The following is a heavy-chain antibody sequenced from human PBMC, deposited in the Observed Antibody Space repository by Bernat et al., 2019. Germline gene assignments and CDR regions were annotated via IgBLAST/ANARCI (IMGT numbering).Heavy chain of an antibody. V-gene: IGHV3-11*05. CDR2: ISSSGSYT. CDR3: ARLAVGAATGTGYFDF. Sequence: QVHLVESGGDLVKPGGSLRLSCAASGFTFSDYYMSWIRQAPGKGLEWVAYISSSGSYTIYADSVKGRFTISRDNAKNSLYLQMNSRRVEDTAVYYCARLAVGAATGTGYFDFWGQGTLVTVSS. CDR1: GFTFSDYY. D-gene: IGHD1-1*01. J-gene: IGHJ4*02.